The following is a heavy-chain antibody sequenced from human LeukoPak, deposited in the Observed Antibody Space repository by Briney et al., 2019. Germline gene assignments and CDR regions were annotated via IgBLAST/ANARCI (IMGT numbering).Heavy chain of an antibody. Sequence: PSETLSLTCTVSGGSISSGGYSWSWIRQHPGKGLKWIGYIYYSGSTYYNPSLKSRVTISVDTSKNQFSLKLSSVTAADTAVYYCAREKGYCSGGSCYGSWFDPWGQGTLVTVSS. CDR1: GGSISSGGYS. J-gene: IGHJ5*02. D-gene: IGHD2-15*01. CDR2: IYYSGST. CDR3: AREKGYCSGGSCYGSWFDP. V-gene: IGHV4-31*03.